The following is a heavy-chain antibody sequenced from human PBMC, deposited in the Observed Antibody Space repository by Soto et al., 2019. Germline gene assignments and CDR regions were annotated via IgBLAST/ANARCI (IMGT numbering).Heavy chain of an antibody. CDR1: GYAFSSYA. CDR3: ARDGGYCGYRLTYCYCIGMDV. J-gene: IGHJ6*02. Sequence: QVQLVQSGAEEKQPGASVRVSCKASGYAFSSYAMHWVRQAPGQRLEWMGWINIGSGNTEYSQNFKARMTITRATSASTVYMELISLRSEDTAVYYCARDGGYCGYRLTYCYCIGMDVWGQGTTVTVSS. CDR2: INIGSGNT. V-gene: IGHV1-3*05. D-gene: IGHD5-12*01.